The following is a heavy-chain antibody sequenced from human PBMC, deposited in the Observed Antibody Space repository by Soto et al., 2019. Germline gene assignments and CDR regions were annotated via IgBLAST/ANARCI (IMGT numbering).Heavy chain of an antibody. CDR2: INHSGST. D-gene: IGHD1-26*01. Sequence: SETLSLTCTFYGGSFSGYFWSCSRQPPGNGLEWIGEINHSGSTNYNPSLKSRVIISVDTSKNQFSLKLSSVSAADTAVYYCARVRGGSQYFYYYGMDVWGQGTTVTVSS. J-gene: IGHJ6*02. CDR1: GGSFSGYF. CDR3: ARVRGGSQYFYYYGMDV. V-gene: IGHV4-34*01.